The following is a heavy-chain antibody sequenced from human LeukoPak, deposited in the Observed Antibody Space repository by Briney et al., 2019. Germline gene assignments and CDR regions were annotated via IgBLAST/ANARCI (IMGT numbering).Heavy chain of an antibody. D-gene: IGHD3-10*01. CDR2: ISGSGGST. J-gene: IGHJ5*02. CDR3: AKDPLLWFGELYGPLTLYWFDP. Sequence: GRSLRLSCAASGFTFSSYAMSWVRQAPGKGLEWVSAISGSGGSTYYADSVKGRFTISRDNSKNTLYLQMNSLRAEDTAVYYCAKDPLLWFGELYGPLTLYWFDPWGQGTLVTVSS. CDR1: GFTFSSYA. V-gene: IGHV3-23*01.